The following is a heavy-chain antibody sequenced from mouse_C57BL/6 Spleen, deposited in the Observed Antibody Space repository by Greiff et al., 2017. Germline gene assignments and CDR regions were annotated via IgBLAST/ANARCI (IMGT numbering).Heavy chain of an antibody. CDR2: ISYDGSN. J-gene: IGHJ3*01. D-gene: IGHD2-3*01. CDR1: GYSITSGYY. CDR3: VYDGYFAWFAY. Sequence: EVQLVESGPGLVKPSQSLSLTCSVTGYSITSGYYWNWIRQFPGNKLEWIGYISYDGSNNYNPALKNRISITRDTSKNQFFLKLNSVTTEDTATYYCVYDGYFAWFAYWGQGTLVTVSA. V-gene: IGHV3-6*01.